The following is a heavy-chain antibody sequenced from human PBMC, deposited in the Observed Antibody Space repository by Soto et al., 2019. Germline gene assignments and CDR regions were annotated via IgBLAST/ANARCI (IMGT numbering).Heavy chain of an antibody. J-gene: IGHJ4*02. D-gene: IGHD3-16*02. CDR1: GFTVSSNY. V-gene: IGHV3-66*02. CDR3: ARLNPLSSYYFDY. CDR2: IYSGGST. Sequence: GGSLRLSCAASGFTVSSNYMSWVRQAPGKGLEWVSVIYSGGSTYYADSVKGRFTISRDNSKNTLYLQMNSLRAEDTAVDYCARLNPLSSYYFDYWGQGTLVTVSS.